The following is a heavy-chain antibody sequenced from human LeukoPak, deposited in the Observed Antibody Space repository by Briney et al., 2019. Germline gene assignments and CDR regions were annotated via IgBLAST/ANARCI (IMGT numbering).Heavy chain of an antibody. CDR2: INPNSGGT. CDR3: ARDRRNYGTSPFDY. D-gene: IGHD3-10*01. V-gene: IGHV1-2*02. Sequence: GASVKVSCKASGYTFTGYYMHWVRQAPGQGLEWMGWINPNSGGTNYAQKFQGRVTMTRDTSISTAYMELSRLRSDDTAVYYCARDRRNYGTSPFDYWGQGTLVTVSS. CDR1: GYTFTGYY. J-gene: IGHJ4*02.